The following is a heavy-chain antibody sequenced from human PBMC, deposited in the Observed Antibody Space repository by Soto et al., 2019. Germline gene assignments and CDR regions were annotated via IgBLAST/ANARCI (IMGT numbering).Heavy chain of an antibody. CDR2: VYYIGST. CDR3: TRGDCQRLHIDY. J-gene: IGHJ4*02. V-gene: IGHV4-59*01. D-gene: IGHD2-21*01. CDR1: GGSISFYD. Sequence: SETLSLTCTVSGGSISFYDCTWSRQPPVKGLEWIGSVYYIGSTNYYPSLKSRLTISVDTYKNQLFLKLNSVTAADNAVYYFTRGDCQRLHIDYWGPGTPVTVYS.